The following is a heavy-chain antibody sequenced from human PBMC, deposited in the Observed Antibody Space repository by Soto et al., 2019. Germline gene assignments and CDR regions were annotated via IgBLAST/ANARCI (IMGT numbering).Heavy chain of an antibody. CDR3: ARWVMASGILRYFDY. J-gene: IGHJ4*02. CDR2: ISAYNGNT. CDR1: GYTFTSYG. Sequence: ASVKVSCKASGYTFTSYGISWVRQAPGQGLEWMGWISAYNGNTTYAQKLQGRVTMTTDTSTSTAYMELRSLRSDDTAVYYCARWVMASGILRYFDYWGQGSLVTVSS. V-gene: IGHV1-18*01. D-gene: IGHD6-6*01.